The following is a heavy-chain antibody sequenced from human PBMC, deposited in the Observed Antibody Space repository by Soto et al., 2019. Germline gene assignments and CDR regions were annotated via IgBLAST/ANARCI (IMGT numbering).Heavy chain of an antibody. V-gene: IGHV5-10-1*01. J-gene: IGHJ6*02. CDR1: GYSFTSYW. CDR3: ARPLRDRNFYHGLAV. D-gene: IGHD3-22*01. Sequence: GESLKISCKGSGYSFTSYWISWVRQMPGKGLEWMGRIDPSDSYTNYSPSFQGHVTISADKSISTAYLQWSSLKASDTAVYFCARPLRDRNFYHGLAVWGQGTTVTVSS. CDR2: IDPSDSYT.